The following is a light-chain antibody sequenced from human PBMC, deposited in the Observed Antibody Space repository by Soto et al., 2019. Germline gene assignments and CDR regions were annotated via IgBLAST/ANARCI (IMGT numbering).Light chain of an antibody. V-gene: IGLV1-47*01. CDR3: AAWDDRLSGLV. Sequence: QSVLTQPASVFGSPGQSITISCTGTSSDIGGYNYVSWYHQLPGTAPKLVIYRNNQRPSGVPDRISGSKSGTSASLAISGLRSEDEADYYCAAWDDRLSGLVFGRGTKLTVL. CDR2: RNN. CDR1: SSDIGGYNY. J-gene: IGLJ2*01.